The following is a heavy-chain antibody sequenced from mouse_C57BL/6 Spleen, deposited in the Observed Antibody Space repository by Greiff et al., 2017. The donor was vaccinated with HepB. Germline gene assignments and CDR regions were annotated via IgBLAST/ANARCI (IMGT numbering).Heavy chain of an antibody. D-gene: IGHD1-1*02. CDR2: SRNKANDYTT. V-gene: IGHV7-1*01. Sequence: DVMLVDSGGGLVQSGRSLRLSCATSGFTFSDFYMEWVRQAPGKGLEWIAASRNKANDYTTEYSASVKGRFIVSRDTSQSILYLQMNALRAEDTAIYYCARDDYYNAMDYWGQGTSFTVSS. CDR1: GFTFSDFY. CDR3: ARDDYYNAMDY. J-gene: IGHJ4*01.